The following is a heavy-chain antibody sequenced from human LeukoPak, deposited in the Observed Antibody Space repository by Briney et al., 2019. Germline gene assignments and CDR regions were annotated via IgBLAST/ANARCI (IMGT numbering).Heavy chain of an antibody. V-gene: IGHV3-13*01. CDR2: IGTAGDT. J-gene: IGHJ3*02. Sequence: GGSLRLSCAASGFTFSSYDMHWVRQATGKGLEWVSAIGTAGDTYYPGSVKGRFTISRENAKNSLYLQMNSLRAGDTAVYYCARAGGYYAFDIWGQGTMVTVSS. CDR1: GFTFSSYD. CDR3: ARAGGYYAFDI. D-gene: IGHD2-21*02.